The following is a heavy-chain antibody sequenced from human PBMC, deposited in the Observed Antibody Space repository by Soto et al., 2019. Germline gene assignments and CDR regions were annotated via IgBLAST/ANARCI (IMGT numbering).Heavy chain of an antibody. Sequence: VKVSCKASGGTFSSYAISWVRQAPGQGLEWMGGIIPIFGTANYAQKFQGRVTITADESTSTAYVELSSLRSEDTAVYYCARGGYCTNGVCYKSYYYGMDVWGQGTTVTVSS. V-gene: IGHV1-69*13. J-gene: IGHJ6*02. CDR1: GGTFSSYA. CDR3: ARGGYCTNGVCYKSYYYGMDV. CDR2: IIPIFGTA. D-gene: IGHD2-8*01.